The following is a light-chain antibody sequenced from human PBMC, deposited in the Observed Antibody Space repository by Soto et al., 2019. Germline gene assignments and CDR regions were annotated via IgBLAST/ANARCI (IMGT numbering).Light chain of an antibody. CDR2: EVT. CDR3: SSYTISNTLPFV. V-gene: IGLV2-14*01. Sequence: QSALTQPASVSGYPGQSITISCTGTRXDVAGYNYVSWYQQYPGKSPKLLIYEVTHRPSGVSNRFSGSKSGNTASLTISGLQAEDEADYYCSSYTISNTLPFVFGTGTKVTGL. CDR1: RXDVAGYNY. J-gene: IGLJ1*01.